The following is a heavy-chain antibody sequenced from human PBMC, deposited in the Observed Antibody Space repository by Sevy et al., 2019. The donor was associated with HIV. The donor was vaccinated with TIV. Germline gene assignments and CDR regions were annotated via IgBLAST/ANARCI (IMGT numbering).Heavy chain of an antibody. D-gene: IGHD2-2*01. CDR1: GGTFSSYA. J-gene: IGHJ6*02. Sequence: ASVKVSCKASGGTFSSYAISWVRQAPGQGLEWMGGIIPIFGTANYAQKFQGRVTITADESTSTAYMELSSLRSEDTAVYYCASDQLLLSRIQDYYYGMDVWGQGTTVTVSS. CDR2: IIPIFGTA. V-gene: IGHV1-69*13. CDR3: ASDQLLLSRIQDYYYGMDV.